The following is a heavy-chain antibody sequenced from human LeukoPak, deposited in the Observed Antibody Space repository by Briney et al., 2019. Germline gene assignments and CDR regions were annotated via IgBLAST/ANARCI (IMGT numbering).Heavy chain of an antibody. D-gene: IGHD3-22*01. CDR2: IYSGGST. V-gene: IGHV3-53*01. J-gene: IGHJ4*02. Sequence: PGGSLRLSCAASGFTVNNNYMNWVRQAPGKGLEWVSVIYSGGSTYYADSVKGRFTISRDNSKNTLYLQMNSLRAEDTAVYYCARDGYYDSSGFDYWGQGTLVTVSS. CDR3: ARDGYYDSSGFDY. CDR1: GFTVNNNY.